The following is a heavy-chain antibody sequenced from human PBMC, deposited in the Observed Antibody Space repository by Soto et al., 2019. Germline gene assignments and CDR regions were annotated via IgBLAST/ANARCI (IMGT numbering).Heavy chain of an antibody. Sequence: SCAASGFTFSDHYMSWIRQAPGKGLEWIAYISASGSYTNYADSVKGRFTISIDNAKNSLYLQMNSLRAEDTAVYYCAREIVVARGASYFDYWGPGTLVTVSS. CDR1: GFTFSDHY. CDR3: AREIVVARGASYFDY. CDR2: ISASGSYT. D-gene: IGHD2-2*01. V-gene: IGHV3-11*06. J-gene: IGHJ4*02.